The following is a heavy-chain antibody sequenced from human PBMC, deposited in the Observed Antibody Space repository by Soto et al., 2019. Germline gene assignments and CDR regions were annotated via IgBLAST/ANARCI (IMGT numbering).Heavy chain of an antibody. J-gene: IGHJ4*02. V-gene: IGHV4-34*01. D-gene: IGHD2-15*01. CDR3: ARGGISTLDY. CDR1: GGSFSGYY. Sequence: SETLSLTCAVYGGSFSGYYWSWIRQPPGKGLEWIGEINHSGSTNYDPSLKSRVTISVDTSKNQFSLKLSSVTAAETAVYYCARGGISTLDYGGQGPLVPVSP. CDR2: INHSGST.